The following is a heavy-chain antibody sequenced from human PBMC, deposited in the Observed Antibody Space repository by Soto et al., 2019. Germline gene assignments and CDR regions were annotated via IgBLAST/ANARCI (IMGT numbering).Heavy chain of an antibody. CDR1: GCTFSTYA. V-gene: IGHV3-23*01. Sequence: AGSLRLSCAASGCTFSTYAMNWVRQAPGKGLEWIAAISGGGSCTHYADSVRGRFTISRDNSQNQLYLQMNNLRGDDTAMYYCARISSGSGCYQIDYWGQGIQVTVSS. CDR2: ISGGGSCT. D-gene: IGHD3-10*01. CDR3: ARISSGSGCYQIDY. J-gene: IGHJ4*02.